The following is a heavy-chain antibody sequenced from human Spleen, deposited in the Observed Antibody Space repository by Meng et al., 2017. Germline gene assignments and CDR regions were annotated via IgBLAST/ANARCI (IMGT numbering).Heavy chain of an antibody. J-gene: IGHJ4*02. CDR1: GFAFSSCG. D-gene: IGHD3-10*01. CDR3: TGRRRVIHPSYFDN. Sequence: ESLKISCATSGFAFSSCGRSWVRQAPGKGLEWSGTVYHSGTSYYTASLESRVTISVDASKNPFSLKLVSVTAADTAVYYCTGRRRVIHPSYFDNWGQGTLVTVSS. V-gene: IGHV4-38-2*01. CDR2: VYHSGTS.